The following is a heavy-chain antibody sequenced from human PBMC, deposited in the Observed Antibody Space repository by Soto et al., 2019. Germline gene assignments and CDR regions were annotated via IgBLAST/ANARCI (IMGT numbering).Heavy chain of an antibody. CDR1: GFAFSTYA. Sequence: PXGSLRLSCAASGFAFSTYAMTWVRQAPGKGLEWVSVISGSGGSSYYAASVKGRFTISRDNYKNTVYLQMNGLRAEDTALYFCAKVTKRAAAGRYEYYKYGMDAWGQGTTVTVSS. CDR3: AKVTKRAAAGRYEYYKYGMDA. D-gene: IGHD6-13*01. CDR2: ISGSGGSS. J-gene: IGHJ6*02. V-gene: IGHV3-23*01.